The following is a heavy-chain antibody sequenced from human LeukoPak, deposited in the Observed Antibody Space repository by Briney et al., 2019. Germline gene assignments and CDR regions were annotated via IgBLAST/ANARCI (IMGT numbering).Heavy chain of an antibody. CDR3: ARDVADYYGSGPYYFDY. J-gene: IGHJ4*02. V-gene: IGHV1-46*01. D-gene: IGHD3-10*01. CDR1: GDTFTSYY. Sequence: GASVKGSCKASGDTFTSYYMHWARESPGQGLEWMGIINPSGGSTSYAQKCQGRVTMTRDMSTSTGYMELSSLRSEDTAVYYCARDVADYYGSGPYYFDYWGQGTLVTVSS. CDR2: INPSGGST.